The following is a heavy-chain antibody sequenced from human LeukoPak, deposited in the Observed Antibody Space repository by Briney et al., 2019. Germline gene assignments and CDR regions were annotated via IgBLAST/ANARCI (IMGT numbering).Heavy chain of an antibody. J-gene: IGHJ4*02. CDR3: ARGVTLDY. CDR1: GGSFSGYY. Sequence: SETLSLTCAVYGGSFSGYYWSWIRQPPGKGLEWIGEINHSGSTNYNPSLKSRVTISVDTSKNQFSLKLSSVTAADTAVYYCARGVTLDYWGQGTLVTVSS. D-gene: IGHD2-21*02. V-gene: IGHV4-34*01. CDR2: INHSGST.